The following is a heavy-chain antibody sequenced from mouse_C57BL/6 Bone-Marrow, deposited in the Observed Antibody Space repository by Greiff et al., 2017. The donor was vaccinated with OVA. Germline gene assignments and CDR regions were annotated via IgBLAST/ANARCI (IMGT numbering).Heavy chain of an antibody. Sequence: QVQLQQSGAELMKPGASVKLSCKATGYTFTGYWIEWVKQRPGHGLAWIGEILPGSGSTNYNEKFKGKATFTADTSSTTAYMQLSSLTTEDSASYYCARLRRYGNYPYGYFDVWGTGTTVTVSS. D-gene: IGHD2-10*02. V-gene: IGHV1-9*01. J-gene: IGHJ1*03. CDR3: ARLRRYGNYPYGYFDV. CDR2: ILPGSGST. CDR1: GYTFTGYW.